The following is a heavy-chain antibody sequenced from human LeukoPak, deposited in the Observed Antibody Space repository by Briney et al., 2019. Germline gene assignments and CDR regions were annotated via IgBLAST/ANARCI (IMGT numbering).Heavy chain of an antibody. CDR1: GFTFRDYW. V-gene: IGHV3-7*01. J-gene: IGHJ4*02. D-gene: IGHD6-13*01. CDR3: ARAGGTSWADY. Sequence: SGGSLRLSCEASGFTFRDYWMTWVRQAPGKGLEWMANVKQDGTEKFYVDSVKGRFTISRDNGKNSLYLQMNSLRVEDTAIYYCARAGGTSWADYWGQGTLVTLSS. CDR2: VKQDGTEK.